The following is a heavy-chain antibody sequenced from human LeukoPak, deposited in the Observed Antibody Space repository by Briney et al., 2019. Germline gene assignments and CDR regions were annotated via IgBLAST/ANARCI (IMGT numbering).Heavy chain of an antibody. CDR1: GFTFSSYE. CDR3: ARDRPLVVVIPFDY. CDR2: ISSSGSTI. V-gene: IGHV3-48*03. D-gene: IGHD3-22*01. J-gene: IGHJ4*02. Sequence: GGSLRLSCAASGFTFSSYEMNWVRQAPGKGLEWVSYISSSGSTIYYADSVKGRFTISRDNAKNSLYLLMNSLRAEDTAVYYCARDRPLVVVIPFDYWGQGTLVTVSS.